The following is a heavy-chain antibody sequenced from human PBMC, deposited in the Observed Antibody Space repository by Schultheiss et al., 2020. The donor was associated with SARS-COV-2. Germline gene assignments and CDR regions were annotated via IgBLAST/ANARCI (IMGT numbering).Heavy chain of an antibody. CDR1: GGSISSYY. D-gene: IGHD3-3*01. V-gene: IGHV4-4*07. CDR3: ARGRRAISKLAPNWFDP. J-gene: IGHJ5*02. CDR2: IHTSGST. Sequence: SQTLSLTCTVSGGSISSYYWSWIRQPAGKGLEWIGRIHTSGSTNYNPSLKSRVTISVDTSKNQFSLKLSSVTAADTAVYYCARGRRAISKLAPNWFDPWGQGTLVTVSS.